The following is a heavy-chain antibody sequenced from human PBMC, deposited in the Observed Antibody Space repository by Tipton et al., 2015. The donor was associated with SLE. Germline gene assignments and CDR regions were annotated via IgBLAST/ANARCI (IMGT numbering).Heavy chain of an antibody. CDR2: IKQDGSEK. CDR1: GFTFSSYW. Sequence: SLRLSCAASGFTFSSYWMSWVRQAPGKGLEWVANIKQDGSEKYYVDSLKGRFTISRDNSKNSLYLQMNSLRAEDTAVYYCATFSSSWYGVPFDYWGQGTLVTVSS. J-gene: IGHJ4*02. V-gene: IGHV3-7*02. D-gene: IGHD6-13*01. CDR3: ATFSSSWYGVPFDY.